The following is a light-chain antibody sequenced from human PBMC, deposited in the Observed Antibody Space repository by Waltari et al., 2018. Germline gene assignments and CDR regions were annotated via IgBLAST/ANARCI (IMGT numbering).Light chain of an antibody. CDR1: SGSIASHF. CDR2: EDD. V-gene: IGLV6-57*03. J-gene: IGLJ2*01. CDR3: QSYTSNNHVV. Sequence: NFMLTQPHSVSESPGKTVTISCTRSSGSIASHFVQWYQQRPGGAPTTVIYEDDHRPAGVPDRFSGSIDSSSNSASLSISGLKTEDEADYYCQSYTSNNHVVFGGGTKLTVL.